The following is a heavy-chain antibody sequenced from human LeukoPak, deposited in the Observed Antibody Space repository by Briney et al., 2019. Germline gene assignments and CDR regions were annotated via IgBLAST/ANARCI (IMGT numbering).Heavy chain of an antibody. CDR1: GFTFDDYA. J-gene: IGHJ6*02. CDR3: TRSGLTYYFGMDV. Sequence: GGSLRLSCAASGFTFDDYAMHWVRQAPGNGLEWVSLINGDGDITDYADSVKGRFTISRDNSKNSLYLQMNSLRTEDTALYYCTRSGLTYYFGMDVWGQGTTVTVSS. D-gene: IGHD3-9*01. V-gene: IGHV3-43*02. CDR2: INGDGDIT.